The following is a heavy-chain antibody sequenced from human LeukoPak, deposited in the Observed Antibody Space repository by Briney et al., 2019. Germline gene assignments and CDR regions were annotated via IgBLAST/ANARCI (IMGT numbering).Heavy chain of an antibody. CDR2: ISAYNGNT. J-gene: IGHJ3*02. CDR1: GYTFTSYG. D-gene: IGHD5-18*01. Sequence: GASVKVSCKASGYTFTSYGISWVRQAPGQGLEWMGWISAYNGNTNYAQKLQGRVTMTTDTSTGTAYMELRSLRSDDTAVYYCASPSVARRNTAMATDAFDIWGQGTMVTVPS. CDR3: ASPSVARRNTAMATDAFDI. V-gene: IGHV1-18*01.